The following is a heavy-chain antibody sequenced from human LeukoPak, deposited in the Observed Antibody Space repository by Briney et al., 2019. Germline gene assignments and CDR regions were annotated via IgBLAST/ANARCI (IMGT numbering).Heavy chain of an antibody. CDR3: ARDPSRIAAATTYFDY. Sequence: SQTLSLTCAISGDSVSSNIAAWNWIRQSPSRGLEWLGRTYYRSKWYNDYAVSVKSRITINPDTSKNQFSLQLNSVTPEDTAVYYCARDPSRIAAATTYFDYWGQGTLVTVSS. CDR2: TYYRSKWYN. D-gene: IGHD6-13*01. CDR1: GDSVSSNIAA. V-gene: IGHV6-1*01. J-gene: IGHJ4*02.